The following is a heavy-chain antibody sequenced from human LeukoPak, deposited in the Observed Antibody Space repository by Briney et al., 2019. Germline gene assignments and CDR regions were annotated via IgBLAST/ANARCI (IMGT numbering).Heavy chain of an antibody. V-gene: IGHV4-59*01. CDR2: IYYSGST. CDR1: VGSMSSYY. Sequence: NPPETLSLSCTVSVGSMSSYYWSWVRQPPGKGLEWMGSIYYSGSTNYNPSLNSRVTISVDTSKNQFSLRLSSVTAADTAVYYCARDHRGYSYGLFDNWGQGTLVTVSS. D-gene: IGHD5-18*01. J-gene: IGHJ4*02. CDR3: ARDHRGYSYGLFDN.